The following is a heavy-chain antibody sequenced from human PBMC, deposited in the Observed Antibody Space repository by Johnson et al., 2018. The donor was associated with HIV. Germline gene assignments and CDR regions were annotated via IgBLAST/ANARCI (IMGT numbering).Heavy chain of an antibody. D-gene: IGHD5-24*01. V-gene: IGHV3-30*04. CDR2: ISYDGSNK. CDR1: GFTFSSYA. CDR3: AKDREMATITFVEVAFDI. Sequence: QMMLVESGGGVVQPGRSLRLSCAASGFTFSSYAMHWVRQAPGKGLEWVAAISYDGSNKYYADSVKGRFTISRDNSKNTLYLQMNSLRVEDTAVYYCAKDREMATITFVEVAFDIWGQGTMVTVSS. J-gene: IGHJ3*02.